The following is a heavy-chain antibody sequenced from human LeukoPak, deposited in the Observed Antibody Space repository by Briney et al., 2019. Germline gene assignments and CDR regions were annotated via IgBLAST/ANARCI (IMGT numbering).Heavy chain of an antibody. D-gene: IGHD6-19*01. J-gene: IGHJ4*02. CDR3: AREGVAVAATDY. CDR1: GFTFSSYS. V-gene: IGHV3-21*01. CDR2: ISSSSSYI. Sequence: GGSLRLSCAASGFTFSSYSMNWVRQAPGKGLEWVSSISSSSSYIYYADSVKGRFTISRDNAKNSLYLQMNSLRAEDRAVYYCAREGVAVAATDYWGQGTLVTVSS.